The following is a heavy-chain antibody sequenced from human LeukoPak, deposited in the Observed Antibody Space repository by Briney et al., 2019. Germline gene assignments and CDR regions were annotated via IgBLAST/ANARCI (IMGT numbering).Heavy chain of an antibody. J-gene: IGHJ4*02. D-gene: IGHD3-22*01. V-gene: IGHV3-15*01. CDR1: GFTFSNAW. CDR2: ILSKSEGGTA. Sequence: GGSLRLSCAASGFTFSNAWMSWDRQAPGKGLEWVGRILSKSEGGTADYSSPVKGRFTISRDDSKNTLYLQMDSLKTEDTAIYYCTTESYDRWGQGTLVTVSS. CDR3: TTESYDR.